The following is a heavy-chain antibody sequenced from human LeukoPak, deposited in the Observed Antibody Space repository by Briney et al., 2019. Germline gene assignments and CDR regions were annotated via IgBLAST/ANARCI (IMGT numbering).Heavy chain of an antibody. Sequence: SETLSLTCTASGGSISSGGYYWSWIRQHPGKGLEWIGYIYYSGSTYYNPSLKSRVTISVDTSKNQFSLKLSSVTAADTAVYYCASVLWFGGWFDPWGQGTLVTVSS. CDR2: IYYSGST. CDR3: ASVLWFGGWFDP. J-gene: IGHJ5*02. V-gene: IGHV4-31*03. CDR1: GGSISSGGYY. D-gene: IGHD3-10*01.